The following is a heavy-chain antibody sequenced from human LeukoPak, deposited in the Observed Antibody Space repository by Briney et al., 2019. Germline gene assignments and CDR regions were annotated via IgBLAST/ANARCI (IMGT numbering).Heavy chain of an antibody. J-gene: IGHJ4*02. CDR3: ARVPGRTTVTTLG. CDR1: GFTFSNYA. D-gene: IGHD4-17*01. CDR2: ISSSSSYI. V-gene: IGHV3-21*01. Sequence: PGGSLRLSCADSGFTFSNYAMNWVRQAPGKGLEWVSSISSSSSYIYYADSVKGRFTISRDNAKNSLYLQMNSLRAEDTAVYYCARVPGRTTVTTLGWGQGTLVTVSS.